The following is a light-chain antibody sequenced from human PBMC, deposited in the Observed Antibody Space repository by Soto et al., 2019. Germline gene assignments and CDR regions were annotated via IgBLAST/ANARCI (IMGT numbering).Light chain of an antibody. CDR2: AAS. CDR1: QSIATY. J-gene: IGKJ5*01. CDR3: QQSYTIPIT. Sequence: DIQMTQSPSSLSASVGDRVTITCRASQSIATYLNWYQHKLGKAPKLLSYAASSLETGVPSRFSGSGSRTDFTLTISSVQPEDFAAYFCQQSYTIPITFGQGTRLEIK. V-gene: IGKV1-39*01.